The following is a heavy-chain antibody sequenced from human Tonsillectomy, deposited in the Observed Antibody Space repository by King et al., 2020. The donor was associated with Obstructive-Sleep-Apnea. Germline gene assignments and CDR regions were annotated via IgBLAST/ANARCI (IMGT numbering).Heavy chain of an antibody. V-gene: IGHV4-38-2*02. CDR3: ASDTYYYDSSGYYSGADAFDI. J-gene: IGHJ3*02. CDR1: GYSISSSYY. Sequence: VQLQESGPGLVKPSETLSLSCTVSGYSISSSYYWGWIRQPPGKGLEWIGSIYHSGSTYYNPSLKSRVTISVDTSKNQFSLKLSSVTAADTAVYYCASDTYYYDSSGYYSGADAFDIWGQGTMVTVSS. D-gene: IGHD3-22*01. CDR2: IYHSGST.